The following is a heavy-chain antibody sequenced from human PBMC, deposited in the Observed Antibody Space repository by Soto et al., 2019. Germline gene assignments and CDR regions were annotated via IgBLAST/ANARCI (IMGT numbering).Heavy chain of an antibody. Sequence: SCKASGYTFTGYYVHWVRQAPGKGLQWLGLIRGSTYGGTTEYAASVKGRFTISRDDSKGITYLQMNSLKTEDTAVYYCSRDGDFYGLDVWGQGTTVTVSS. D-gene: IGHD3-3*01. CDR2: IRGSTYGGTT. CDR1: GYTFTGYY. V-gene: IGHV3-49*04. J-gene: IGHJ6*02. CDR3: SRDGDFYGLDV.